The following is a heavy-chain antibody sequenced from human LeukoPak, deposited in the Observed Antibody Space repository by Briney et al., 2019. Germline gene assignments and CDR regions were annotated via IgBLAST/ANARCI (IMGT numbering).Heavy chain of an antibody. J-gene: IGHJ4*02. CDR3: AKIRIRDFDY. CDR1: GFTFSSYA. CDR2: IIGGGGST. V-gene: IGHV3-23*01. Sequence: GGSLRLSCAASGFTFSSYAMSWVRQALGKGLEWVSAIIGGGGSTYYADSVKGRFTISRDNSKNTLYLQMNSLRAEDTAVYYCAKIRIRDFDYWGQGTLVTVSS.